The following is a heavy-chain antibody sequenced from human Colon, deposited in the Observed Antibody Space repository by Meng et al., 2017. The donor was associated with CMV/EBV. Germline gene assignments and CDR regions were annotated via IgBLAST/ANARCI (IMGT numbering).Heavy chain of an antibody. Sequence: QVPLRESGPGLVKPSETLSITCTVSGASITSYYWSWIRQPAGKGLEWIGRVYISGNTNYNPSLKSRVTMSIDTSKNQLSLNISPVTAADTAVYYCARDSNLSGLAYWGQGTLVTVSS. CDR2: VYISGNT. CDR1: GASITSYY. CDR3: ARDSNLSGLAY. J-gene: IGHJ4*02. V-gene: IGHV4-4*07. D-gene: IGHD3-10*01.